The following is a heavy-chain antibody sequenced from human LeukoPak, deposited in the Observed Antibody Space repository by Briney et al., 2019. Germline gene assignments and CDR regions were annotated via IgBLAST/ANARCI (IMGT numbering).Heavy chain of an antibody. J-gene: IGHJ4*02. CDR3: ARGRFDGGSSSWNY. Sequence: APVKVSCKASGYTFTSYDINWVRQATGQGLEWMGWMNPNSGNTGYAQKFQGRVTMTRNTSISTAYMGLSSLRSEDTAVYYCARGRFDGGSSSWNYWGQGTLVTVSS. D-gene: IGHD6-13*01. CDR1: GYTFTSYD. CDR2: MNPNSGNT. V-gene: IGHV1-8*01.